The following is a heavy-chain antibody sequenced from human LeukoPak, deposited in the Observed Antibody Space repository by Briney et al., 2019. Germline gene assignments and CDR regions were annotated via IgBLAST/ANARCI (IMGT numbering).Heavy chain of an antibody. CDR2: ICFSGST. J-gene: IGHJ6*02. CDR1: GYSIRSGNW. Sequence: PSETLSLTCAVSGYSIRSGNWWGWIRQPPGKGLEWIGYICFSGSTYYNPSLKSRVIISADTSKNQLSLKLSSVTAADTAVYYCARAELSHRGYHYGMDVWGQGATVTVS. CDR3: ARAELSHRGYHYGMDV. D-gene: IGHD1-14*01. V-gene: IGHV4-28*03.